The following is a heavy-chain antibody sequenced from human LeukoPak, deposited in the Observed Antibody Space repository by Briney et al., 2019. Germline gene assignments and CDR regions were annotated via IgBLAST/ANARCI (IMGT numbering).Heavy chain of an antibody. CDR2: INPSGGST. J-gene: IGHJ6*02. Sequence: ASVKVSCKASGYTFTSYYMHWVRQAPGQGLEWMGIINPSGGSTSYAQKFQGRVTITADKSTSTAYMELSSLRSEDTAVYYCARRLRGYSGYDANYYYGVDVWGQGTTVTVSS. D-gene: IGHD5-12*01. V-gene: IGHV1-46*01. CDR1: GYTFTSYY. CDR3: ARRLRGYSGYDANYYYGVDV.